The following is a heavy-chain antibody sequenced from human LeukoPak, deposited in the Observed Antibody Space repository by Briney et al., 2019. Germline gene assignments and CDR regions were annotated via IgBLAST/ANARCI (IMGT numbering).Heavy chain of an antibody. J-gene: IGHJ4*02. CDR3: ARGTYYYGSGSLDY. D-gene: IGHD3-10*01. CDR2: TYYRSKWYN. Sequence: PSQTPSLTCAISGDNVSSNSAAWNWIRQSPSRGLEWLGRTYYRSKWYNDYAVSVKSRITINPDTSKNQFSLQLNSVTPEDTAVYYCARGTYYYGSGSLDYWGQGTLVTVSS. CDR1: GDNVSSNSAA. V-gene: IGHV6-1*01.